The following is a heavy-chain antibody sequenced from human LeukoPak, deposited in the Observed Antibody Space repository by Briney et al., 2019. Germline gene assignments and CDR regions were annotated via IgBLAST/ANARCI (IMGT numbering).Heavy chain of an antibody. V-gene: IGHV3-9*01. CDR1: GFTFDDYA. CDR2: ISWNSGSI. CDR3: AKDGPFGSN. Sequence: GGSLRLSCAASGFTFDDYAMHWVRHAPGKGLEGVSGISWNSGSIVYADSVKGRFTISRDNAKNSLYLQMNSLRAEDTALYYCAKDGPFGSNWGQGTLVTVSS. D-gene: IGHD3-16*01. J-gene: IGHJ4*02.